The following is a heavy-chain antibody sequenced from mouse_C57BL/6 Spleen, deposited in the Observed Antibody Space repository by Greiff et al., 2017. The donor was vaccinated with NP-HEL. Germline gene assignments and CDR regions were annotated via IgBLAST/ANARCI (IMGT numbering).Heavy chain of an antibody. V-gene: IGHV1-81*01. Sequence: QVQLQQSGAELARPGASVKLSCKASGYTFTSYGISWVKQRTGQGLEWIGELYPRSGNTYYNEKFKGKATLTADKSSSTAYMVLRSLTSEDSAVYVCARGQAQATDWFAYWGQGTLVTVSA. CDR2: LYPRSGNT. CDR3: ARGQAQATDWFAY. D-gene: IGHD3-2*02. J-gene: IGHJ3*01. CDR1: GYTFTSYG.